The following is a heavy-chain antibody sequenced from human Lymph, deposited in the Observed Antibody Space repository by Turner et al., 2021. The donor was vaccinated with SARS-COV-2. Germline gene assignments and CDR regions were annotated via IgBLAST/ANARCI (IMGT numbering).Heavy chain of an antibody. CDR3: GVGPTRWYFQH. CDR1: GGSISSSSYY. V-gene: IGHV4-39*01. J-gene: IGHJ1*01. CDR2: FFYSGST. D-gene: IGHD1-26*01. Sequence: QLQLQESGPGLVKPSETLSLTGTVSGGSISSSSYYWGWLRQPPGKGLEWIGNFFYSGSTYYNPSLKSRVTISEDTSKNQFSLKLTSVTAADTAVYYCGVGPTRWYFQHWGQGTLVTVSS.